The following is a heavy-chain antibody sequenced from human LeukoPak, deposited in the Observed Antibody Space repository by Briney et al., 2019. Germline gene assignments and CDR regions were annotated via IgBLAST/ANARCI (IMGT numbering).Heavy chain of an antibody. CDR2: MSGSGGRT. CDR3: AKWGCSGGSCYPFDN. V-gene: IGHV3-23*01. D-gene: IGHD2-15*01. CDR1: GFTFNTYA. Sequence: GGSLRLSCAASGFTFNTYAMSWVRQAPGKGLEWVSAMSGSGGRTYYADSVKGRFTISRDNSKNTLYLQMNSLRAEDTAVYYCAKWGCSGGSCYPFDNWGQGTLVTVSS. J-gene: IGHJ4*02.